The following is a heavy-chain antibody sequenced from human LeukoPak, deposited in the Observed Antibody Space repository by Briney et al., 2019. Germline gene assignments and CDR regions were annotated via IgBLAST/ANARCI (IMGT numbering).Heavy chain of an antibody. D-gene: IGHD3-10*01. CDR3: ARGTGEYFDY. J-gene: IGHJ4*02. Sequence: SETLSLTCTVSGGSISSSSYYWSWIRQPPGKGLEWIGYIYYSGSTNYNPSLKSRVTISVDTSKNQFSLKLSSVTAADTAVYYCARGTGEYFDYWGQGTLVTVSS. CDR2: IYYSGST. CDR1: GGSISSSSYY. V-gene: IGHV4-61*01.